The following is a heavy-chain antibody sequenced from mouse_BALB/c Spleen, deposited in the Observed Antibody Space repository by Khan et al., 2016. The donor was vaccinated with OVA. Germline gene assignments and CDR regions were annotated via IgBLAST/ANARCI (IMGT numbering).Heavy chain of an antibody. D-gene: IGHD2-2*01. CDR1: GYSFTDYT. CDR3: ASSGYARFAY. J-gene: IGHJ3*01. V-gene: IGHV1S135*01. Sequence: VQLQQSGPELVKPGASMKISCKASGYSFTDYTMNWVKQSHGKTLEWLGLINPYNGGTSYNQKFKGKATLTVDKSSSTAYMELLSLTSEDSAVDYSASSGYARFAYWGQGTLVTVSA. CDR2: INPYNGGT.